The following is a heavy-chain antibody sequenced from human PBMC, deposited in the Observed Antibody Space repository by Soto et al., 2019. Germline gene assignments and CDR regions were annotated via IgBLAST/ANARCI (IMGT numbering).Heavy chain of an antibody. Sequence: QLQLQESGPGLVKPSETLSLTCTVSGGSISSSSYWGWIRQPPGKGLEWIGSISYTGSTYYNPSLKGRVTVSVDTSKNQFSLKLSSVTAADTAVYYCVRTSITSQYGAGYFEYWGQGTLVTVSS. CDR1: GGSISSSSY. V-gene: IGHV4-39*01. D-gene: IGHD2-2*01. CDR3: VRTSITSQYGAGYFEY. J-gene: IGHJ4*02. CDR2: ISYTGST.